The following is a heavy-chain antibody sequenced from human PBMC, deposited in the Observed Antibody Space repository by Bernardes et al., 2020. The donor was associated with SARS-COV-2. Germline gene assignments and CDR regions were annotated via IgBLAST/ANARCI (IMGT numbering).Heavy chain of an antibody. Sequence: ETPSLTFAFVCSSISSNTWYLALLRQSPGEGLEWLWTIYYTKTIYYNPSLKSRVTISVYTSKNQLSLSLSSVTAADTAVYYCARRYSGYDMFNWFDSWGQGAQITVSS. D-gene: IGHD5-12*01. CDR1: CSSISSNTWY. J-gene: IGHJ5*01. CDR2: IYYTKTI. CDR3: ARRYSGYDMFNWFDS. V-gene: IGHV4-39*01.